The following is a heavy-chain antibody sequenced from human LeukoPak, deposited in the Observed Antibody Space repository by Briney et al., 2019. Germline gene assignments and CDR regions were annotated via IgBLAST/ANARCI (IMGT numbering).Heavy chain of an antibody. CDR3: ARHPISRIAAAGGNWFDP. V-gene: IGHV4-59*08. D-gene: IGHD6-13*01. CDR2: IYYSGST. CDR1: GGSISSYY. Sequence: SETLSLTCTVSGGSISSYYWSWIRRPPGKGLEWIGYIYYSGSTNYNPSLKSRVTISVDTSKNQFSLKLSSVTAADTAVYYCARHPISRIAAAGGNWFDPWGQGTLVTVSS. J-gene: IGHJ5*02.